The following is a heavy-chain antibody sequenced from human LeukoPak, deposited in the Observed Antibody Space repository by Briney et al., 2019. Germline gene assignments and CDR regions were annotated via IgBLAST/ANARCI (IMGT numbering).Heavy chain of an antibody. V-gene: IGHV3-21*01. CDR3: ARDVPYYYESSGYYSLGFDI. D-gene: IGHD3-22*01. Sequence: GGSLRLSCAASGFTFSSYSMNWVRQAPGKGLEWVSSISSSSSYIYYADSAKGRFTISRDNAKNSLYLQMNSLRAEDTAVYYCARDVPYYYESSGYYSLGFDIWGQGTMVTVSS. J-gene: IGHJ3*02. CDR2: ISSSSSYI. CDR1: GFTFSSYS.